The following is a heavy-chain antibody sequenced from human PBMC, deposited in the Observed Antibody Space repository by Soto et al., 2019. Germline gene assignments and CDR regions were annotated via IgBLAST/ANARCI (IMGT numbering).Heavy chain of an antibody. V-gene: IGHV2-70*01. Sequence: SGPTLVNPTQTLTLTCTFSGFSLSASGMCVSWIRQPPGKALEWLALIDWDDDKYYSTSLKTRLTISKDTSRNRVVLTMTNMDPVDTATYYCARISHGDSLFDYWGQGALFTVSS. D-gene: IGHD4-17*01. CDR1: GFSLSASGMC. CDR3: ARISHGDSLFDY. J-gene: IGHJ4*02. CDR2: IDWDDDK.